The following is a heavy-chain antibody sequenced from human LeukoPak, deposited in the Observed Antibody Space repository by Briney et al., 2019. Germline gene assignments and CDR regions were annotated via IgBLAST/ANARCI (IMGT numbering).Heavy chain of an antibody. CDR1: GYTFTSYY. Sequence: ASVKVSCKSSGYTFTSYYIHWVRQAPGQGLEWMGWISAYNGNTNYAQKLQGRVTMTTDTSTSTAYMELRSLRSDDTAVYYCARVLNWNDDYWGQGTLVTVSS. CDR2: ISAYNGNT. CDR3: ARVLNWNDDY. D-gene: IGHD1-1*01. V-gene: IGHV1-18*04. J-gene: IGHJ4*02.